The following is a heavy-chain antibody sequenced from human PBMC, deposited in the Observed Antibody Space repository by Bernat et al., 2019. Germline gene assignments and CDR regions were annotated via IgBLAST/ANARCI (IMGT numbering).Heavy chain of an antibody. J-gene: IGHJ3*02. CDR2: INWNGGST. Sequence: EVQLVESGGGLVKPGGSLRLSCAASGFTFSNAWMSWVRQAPGKGLEWVSGINWNGGSTGYADSVKGRFTISRDNAKNSLYLQMNSLRAEDTALYYCATTTVTKGDAFDIWGQGTMVTVSS. D-gene: IGHD4-17*01. CDR1: GFTFSNAW. V-gene: IGHV3-20*04. CDR3: ATTTVTKGDAFDI.